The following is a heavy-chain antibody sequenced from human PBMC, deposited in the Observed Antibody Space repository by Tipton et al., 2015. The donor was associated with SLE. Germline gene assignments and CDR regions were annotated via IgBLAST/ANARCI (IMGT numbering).Heavy chain of an antibody. Sequence: TLSLTCTVSGGSISLGSYYWGWIRQPAGKGLEWMGRFYPGGTTSYNPSFKSRVTMSADTSKNQFSLKLNSVTAADTAVYYCARGVRIAVVKGWYFDLWGRGTLVTVSS. J-gene: IGHJ2*01. CDR1: GGSISLGSYY. CDR2: FYPGGTT. V-gene: IGHV4-61*02. CDR3: ARGVRIAVVKGWYFDL. D-gene: IGHD6-19*01.